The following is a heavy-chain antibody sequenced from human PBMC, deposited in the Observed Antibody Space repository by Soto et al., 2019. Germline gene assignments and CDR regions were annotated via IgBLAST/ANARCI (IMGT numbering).Heavy chain of an antibody. V-gene: IGHV3-21*01. CDR1: GFTFSSYS. J-gene: IGHJ4*02. Sequence: EVQLVESGGGLVKPGGSLRLSCAASGFTFSSYSMNWVRQAPGKGLEWVSSISSSSSYIYYADSVKGRFTISRDNAKNSLCLQMNSLRAEDTAVYYCARVDGDYYDSSGYYFDYWGQGTLVTVSS. CDR2: ISSSSSYI. CDR3: ARVDGDYYDSSGYYFDY. D-gene: IGHD3-22*01.